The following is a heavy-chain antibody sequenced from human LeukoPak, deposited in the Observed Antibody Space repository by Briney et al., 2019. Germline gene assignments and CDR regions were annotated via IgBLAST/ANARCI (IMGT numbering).Heavy chain of an antibody. CDR2: ISSSSSYI. CDR3: ARDGYSGYGFDY. CDR1: GFTFSSYS. J-gene: IGHJ4*02. Sequence: GGSLRLSCAASGFTFSSYSMNWVRQAPRKGLEWVSSISSSSSYIYYADSVKGRFTISRDNAKNSLYLQMNSLRAEDTAVYYCARDGYSGYGFDYWGQGTLVTVSS. V-gene: IGHV3-21*01. D-gene: IGHD5-12*01.